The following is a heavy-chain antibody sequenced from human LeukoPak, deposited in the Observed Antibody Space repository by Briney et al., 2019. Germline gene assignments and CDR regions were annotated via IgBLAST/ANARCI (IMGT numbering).Heavy chain of an antibody. CDR3: AREVVTGTTAYYYYMDV. D-gene: IGHD1-7*01. CDR1: GFTFSDYY. V-gene: IGHV4-30-4*08. J-gene: IGHJ6*03. CDR2: IYYSGST. Sequence: LRLSCAASGFTFSDYYMSWIRQPPGKGLEWIGYIYYSGSTYYNPSLKSRVTISVDTSKNQFSLKLSSVTAADTAVYYCAREVVTGTTAYYYYMDVWGKGTTVTVSS.